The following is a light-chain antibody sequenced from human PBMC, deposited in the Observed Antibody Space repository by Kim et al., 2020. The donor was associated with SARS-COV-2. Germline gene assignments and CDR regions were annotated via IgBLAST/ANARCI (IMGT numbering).Light chain of an antibody. J-gene: IGLJ1*01. CDR3: CSYAGSYTYV. Sequence: SVTSAFTGTSSDCGGYNYFSWYQPPPSKAPNPMIYDFSKRPSGFPDRFSGSKSGNTASRTISGLQAENEADYYCCSYAGSYTYVFGTGTKVTVL. CDR1: SSDCGGYNY. CDR2: DFS. V-gene: IGLV2-11*01.